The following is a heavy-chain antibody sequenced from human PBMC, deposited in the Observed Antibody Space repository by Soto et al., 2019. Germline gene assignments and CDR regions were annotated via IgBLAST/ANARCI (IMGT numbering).Heavy chain of an antibody. CDR2: IIPIFGTA. CDR1: GGTFSSYA. J-gene: IGHJ6*02. V-gene: IGHV1-69*06. Sequence: SVKVSCKASGGTFSSYAISWVRQAPGQGLEWMGGIIPIFGTANYAQKFQGRVTITADKSTSTAYMELSSLRSEDTAVYYCAGRTVTDNYYYGIDVWGQGTTVTVSS. D-gene: IGHD4-17*01. CDR3: AGRTVTDNYYYGIDV.